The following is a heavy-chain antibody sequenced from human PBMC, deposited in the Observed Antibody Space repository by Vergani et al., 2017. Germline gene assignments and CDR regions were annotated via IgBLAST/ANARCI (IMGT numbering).Heavy chain of an antibody. J-gene: IGHJ6*02. V-gene: IGHV1-69*08. CDR1: GGTFSSYT. CDR3: ARDGHWNDGNGMDV. D-gene: IGHD1-1*01. Sequence: QVQLVQSGAEVKKPGSSVKVSCKASGGTFSSYTISWVRQAPGQGLEWMGRIIPILGIANYAQKFQGRVTITADKSTSTAYMELSSLRSEDTAVYYCARDGHWNDGNGMDVWGQGTTVTVSS. CDR2: IIPILGIA.